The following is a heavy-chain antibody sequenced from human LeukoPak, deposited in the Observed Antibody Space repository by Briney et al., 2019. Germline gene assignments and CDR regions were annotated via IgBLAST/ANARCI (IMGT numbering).Heavy chain of an antibody. J-gene: IGHJ3*02. Sequence: ASVKVSCKASGGTFSSYAISWVRQAPGQGLEWMGGIIPIFGTANYAQKFQGRVTITADESTSTAYMELSSLRSEGTAVYYCARSPPYYDSSGYSLGAFDIWGQGTMVTVSS. CDR1: GGTFSSYA. CDR2: IIPIFGTA. CDR3: ARSPPYYDSSGYSLGAFDI. D-gene: IGHD3-22*01. V-gene: IGHV1-69*13.